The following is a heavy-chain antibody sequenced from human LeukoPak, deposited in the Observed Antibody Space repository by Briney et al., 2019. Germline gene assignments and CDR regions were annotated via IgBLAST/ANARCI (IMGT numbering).Heavy chain of an antibody. CDR3: ARDWGSLTPFDY. CDR1: GFTFSSYS. V-gene: IGHV3-48*02. CDR2: ISSSSTI. D-gene: IGHD3-16*01. Sequence: GGSLRLSCAASGFTFSSYSMNWVRQAPGKGLEWVSYISSSSTIYYADSVKGRFTIPRDNAKNSLYLQMNSLRDEDTAVYYCARDWGSLTPFDYWGQGTLVTVSS. J-gene: IGHJ4*02.